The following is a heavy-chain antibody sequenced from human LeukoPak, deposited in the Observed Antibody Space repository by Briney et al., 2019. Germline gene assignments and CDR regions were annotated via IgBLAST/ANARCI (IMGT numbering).Heavy chain of an antibody. CDR3: AKDGGTHFDH. V-gene: IGHV3-48*01. CDR1: KFIFSKYW. CDR2: ISSSGTTI. Sequence: GGSLRLSCAASKFIFSKYWMSWVRQAPGKGLEWVSYISSSGTTISYAQSVKGRFTITRDNAQNSLTLHMNTLRADDTAVYYCAKDGGTHFDHWGQGTLVTVSS. D-gene: IGHD1-26*01. J-gene: IGHJ4*02.